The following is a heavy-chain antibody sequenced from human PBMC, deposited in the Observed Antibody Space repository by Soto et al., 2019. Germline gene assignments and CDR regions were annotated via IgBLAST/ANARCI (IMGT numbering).Heavy chain of an antibody. CDR2: IYHSGST. CDR1: GGSISSGGYS. CDR3: AGGRGYYDSSGYRLEYFQH. Sequence: SETLSLTCAVSGGSISSGGYSWSWIRQPPGKGLEWIGYIYHSGSTYYNPSLKSRVTISVDRSKNQFSLKLSSVTAADTAVYYCAGGRGYYDSSGYRLEYFQHGGPGTLVTVSS. V-gene: IGHV4-30-2*01. J-gene: IGHJ1*01. D-gene: IGHD3-22*01.